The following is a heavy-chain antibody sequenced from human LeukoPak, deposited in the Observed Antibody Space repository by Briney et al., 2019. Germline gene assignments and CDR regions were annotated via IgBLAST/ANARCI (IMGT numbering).Heavy chain of an antibody. V-gene: IGHV5-51*01. CDR3: ARSHDTASLNIVVVPAAPDY. D-gene: IGHD2-2*01. CDR2: IYPGDSDT. Sequence: GESLQISCQGSGYKFTTYWIGWVRQMPGKGLEWMGIIYPGDSDTRYSPSFQGQVTISADKSISTAYLQWSSLKASDTAMYYCARSHDTASLNIVVVPAAPDYWGQGTLVTVSS. CDR1: GYKFTTYW. J-gene: IGHJ4*02.